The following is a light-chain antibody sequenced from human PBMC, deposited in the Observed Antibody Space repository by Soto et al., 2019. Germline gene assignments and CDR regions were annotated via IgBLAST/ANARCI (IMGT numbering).Light chain of an antibody. CDR1: QGISSY. CDR3: QQLNSYPS. J-gene: IGKJ4*01. Sequence: IQLTQSPSSLSASVGDRVTITCRASQGISSYLAWYQQKPGKAPKLLIYAASTLQSGVPSRFSGSGSGTDFTLTISSLQPEVFATYYCQQLNSYPSFGGGTKVEIQ. V-gene: IGKV1-9*01. CDR2: AAS.